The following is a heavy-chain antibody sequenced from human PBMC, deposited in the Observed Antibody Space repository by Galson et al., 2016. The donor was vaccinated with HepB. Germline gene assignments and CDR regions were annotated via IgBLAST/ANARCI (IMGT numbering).Heavy chain of an antibody. V-gene: IGHV1-69*06. CDR2: IIPIFGTG. CDR3: TRGKGSSWFSGFDY. CDR1: GGTFSSYA. D-gene: IGHD6-13*01. J-gene: IGHJ4*02. Sequence: SVKVSCKASGGTFSSYAISWVRQAPGQGLEWMGGIIPIFGTGNYAQRFQGRVTITADKSTSTANMELTSLRSEDTAVYYCTRGKGSSWFSGFDYWGQGTLVTVSS.